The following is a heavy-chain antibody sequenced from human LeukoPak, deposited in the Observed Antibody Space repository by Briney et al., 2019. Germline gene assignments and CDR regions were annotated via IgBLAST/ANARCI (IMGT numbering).Heavy chain of an antibody. CDR3: ARDGTSLEAYNWFDP. CDR2: IIPIFGTA. J-gene: IGHJ5*02. Sequence: SVKVSCKASGGTFSSYAISWVRQAPGQGLEWMGGIIPIFGTANYAQKFQGRDTITADESTSTAYMELSSLRSEDTAVYYCARDGTSLEAYNWFDPWGQGTLVTVSS. V-gene: IGHV1-69*01. D-gene: IGHD2-2*01. CDR1: GGTFSSYA.